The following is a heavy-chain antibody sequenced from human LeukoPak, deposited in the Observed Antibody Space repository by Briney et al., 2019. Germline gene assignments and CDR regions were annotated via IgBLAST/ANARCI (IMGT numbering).Heavy chain of an antibody. CDR3: ARGASGSGDH. D-gene: IGHD1-26*01. CDR2: ITSGSDFI. CDR1: GFIFNSRA. Sequence: GGSLRLSCAASGFIFNSRAMHWVRQTPGKGLEWVASITSGSDFIHYADSVKGRFTVSRDNAKNSLYLQMDSLRGEDMGVYYCARGASGSGDHWGQGTLVIVSS. V-gene: IGHV3-21*06. J-gene: IGHJ4*02.